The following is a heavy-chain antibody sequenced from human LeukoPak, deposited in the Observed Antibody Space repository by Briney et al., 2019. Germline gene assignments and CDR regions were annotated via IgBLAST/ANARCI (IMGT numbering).Heavy chain of an antibody. Sequence: GGSLRLSCAASGFTFSSYWMHWVRHAPGKGLVWVSRINSDGSSTSYADSVKGRFTISRDNAKNTLYLQMNSLRAEDTAVYYCARDLSYLSTGNAFDIWGQGTMVTVSS. V-gene: IGHV3-74*01. CDR1: GFTFSSYW. J-gene: IGHJ3*02. CDR2: INSDGSST. CDR3: ARDLSYLSTGNAFDI. D-gene: IGHD1-26*01.